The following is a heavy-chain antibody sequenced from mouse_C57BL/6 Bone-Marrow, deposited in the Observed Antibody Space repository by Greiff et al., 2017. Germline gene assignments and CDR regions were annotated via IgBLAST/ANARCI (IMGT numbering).Heavy chain of an antibody. Sequence: EVQLQQSGTVLARPGASVKMSCKTSGYTFTSYWMHWVKQRPGPGLEWIGAIYPGNSDTSSNQKFKGKAKLTAVTSASTAYMELSSLTNEDSAVYYCTRRNWVNFDYWGQGTTLTVSS. D-gene: IGHD4-1*01. CDR1: GYTFTSYW. V-gene: IGHV1-5*01. CDR3: TRRNWVNFDY. J-gene: IGHJ2*01. CDR2: IYPGNSDT.